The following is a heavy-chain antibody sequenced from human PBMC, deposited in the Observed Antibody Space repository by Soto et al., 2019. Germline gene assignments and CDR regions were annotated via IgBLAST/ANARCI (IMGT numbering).Heavy chain of an antibody. V-gene: IGHV4-4*07. J-gene: IGHJ2*01. Sequence: SETLSLTCKVSGTPVRHFYWSWIRQSAGKGLEWIGRIYSTGTTNFNPSLKSRLTMPMDMSKNQVSLNLTSVTAADTAVYYCVRDRADFSSTYYHYFSVWGRGTLVTVSS. CDR1: GTPVRHFY. CDR2: IYSTGTT. CDR3: VRDRADFSSTYYHYFSV. D-gene: IGHD6-13*01.